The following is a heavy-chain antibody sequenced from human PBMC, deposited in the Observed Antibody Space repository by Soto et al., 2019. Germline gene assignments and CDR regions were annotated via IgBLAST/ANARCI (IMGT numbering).Heavy chain of an antibody. CDR3: ARVGGVAARTFDY. Sequence: KTSETLSLTCTVSGGSIIPFYWSWVRQPPGKGLEWIGYLYYSGNTNYNPSLKSRVTISVDASKNQVSLRLTSVTAADTAVYYCARVGGVAARTFDYWGQVTVVTVSS. D-gene: IGHD2-15*01. CDR1: GGSIIPFY. CDR2: LYYSGNT. J-gene: IGHJ4*02. V-gene: IGHV4-59*01.